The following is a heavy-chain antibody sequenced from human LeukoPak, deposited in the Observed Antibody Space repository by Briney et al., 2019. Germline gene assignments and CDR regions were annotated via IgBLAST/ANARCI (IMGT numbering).Heavy chain of an antibody. J-gene: IGHJ3*01. V-gene: IGHV3-30*02. CDR2: IRYDGSNK. CDR1: GFTFSSYG. CDR3: ARNLRYFDWLLRTNAFDF. Sequence: GGSLRLSCAASGFTFSSYGMHWVRQAPGKGLEWVAFIRYDGSNKYYADSVKGRFTISRDNAKNSLYLQMNSLRAEDTAVYYCARNLRYFDWLLRTNAFDFWGQGTMVTVSS. D-gene: IGHD3-9*01.